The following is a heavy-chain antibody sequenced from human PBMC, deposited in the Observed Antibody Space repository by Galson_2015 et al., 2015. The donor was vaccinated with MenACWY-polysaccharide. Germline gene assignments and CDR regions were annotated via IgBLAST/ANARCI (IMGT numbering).Heavy chain of an antibody. CDR2: TYYRSSWSS. J-gene: IGHJ5*02. D-gene: IGHD2-15*01. CDR1: GDSVSSNTAA. Sequence: CAISGDSVSSNTAAWNWIRQSPSRGLEWLGRTYYRSSWSSDYALSVRGRITINADTSKNQFSLQLNSVTPEDTAVYYCVRGGAAASLQCDPWGQGTLVTVS. CDR3: VRGGAAASLQCDP. V-gene: IGHV6-1*01.